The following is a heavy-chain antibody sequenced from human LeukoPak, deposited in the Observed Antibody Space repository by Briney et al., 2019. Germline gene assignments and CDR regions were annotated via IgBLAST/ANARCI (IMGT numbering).Heavy chain of an antibody. D-gene: IGHD6-19*01. Sequence: GGSLRLSCAASGFTFSSYAMHWVRQAPGKGLEWVAVISYDGSNKYYADSVKGRFTISRDNSKNTLYLQMNSLRAEDTAVYYCAKDLPPVAVAGNVPGSLDVWGKGTTVTVSS. CDR2: ISYDGSNK. V-gene: IGHV3-30*04. CDR3: AKDLPPVAVAGNVPGSLDV. CDR1: GFTFSSYA. J-gene: IGHJ6*04.